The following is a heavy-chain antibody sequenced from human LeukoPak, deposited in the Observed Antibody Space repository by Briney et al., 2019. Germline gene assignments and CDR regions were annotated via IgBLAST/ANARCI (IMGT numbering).Heavy chain of an antibody. J-gene: IGHJ4*02. CDR1: GFTFSGSA. V-gene: IGHV3-73*01. Sequence: LPGGSLILSCAASGFTFSGSAMHWVRQASGRGLEWIGRIRGKPNNYATAYAASVKGRFTISRDDSRNTAYLQMNSLKTEDSAVYYCAGPYDTSGHAFDYWGQGTLVTVSS. D-gene: IGHD3-22*01. CDR3: AGPYDTSGHAFDY. CDR2: IRGKPNNYAT.